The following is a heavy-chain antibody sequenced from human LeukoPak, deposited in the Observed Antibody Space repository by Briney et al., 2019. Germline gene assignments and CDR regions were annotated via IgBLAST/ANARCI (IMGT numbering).Heavy chain of an antibody. CDR3: TTLGFDP. CDR2: INSKTDGGTT. CDR1: GFTFSSYA. J-gene: IGHJ5*02. V-gene: IGHV3-15*01. Sequence: PGGSLRLSCAASGFTFSSYAMSWVRQAPGKGLEWVGRINSKTDGGTTDYAAPVKGRFTISRDDSKNTLYLQMNSLKTEDTAVYYCTTLGFDPWGQGTLVTVSS.